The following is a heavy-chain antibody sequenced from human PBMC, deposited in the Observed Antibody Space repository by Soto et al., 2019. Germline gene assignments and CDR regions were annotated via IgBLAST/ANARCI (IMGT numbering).Heavy chain of an antibody. J-gene: IGHJ6*02. V-gene: IGHV4-59*08. D-gene: IGHD3-22*01. CDR2: IYYSGST. Sequence: SETLSLTCTVSGGSISSYYWSWIRQPPGKGLEWIGYIYYSGSTNYNPSLKSRVTISVDTSKNQFSLKLSSVTAADTAVYYCASDYYYDSSGYYPDTRYYYGMDVWGQGTTVTVSS. CDR1: GGSISSYY. CDR3: ASDYYYDSSGYYPDTRYYYGMDV.